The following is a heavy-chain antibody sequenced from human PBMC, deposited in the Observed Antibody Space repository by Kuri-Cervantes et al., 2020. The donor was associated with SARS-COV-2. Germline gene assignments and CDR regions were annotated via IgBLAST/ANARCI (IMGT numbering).Heavy chain of an antibody. D-gene: IGHD4-11*01. CDR3: ARAGYSNYEGYFDY. V-gene: IGHV3-48*04. Sequence: GSLRLSCAASGFTFSSYWVSWVRQAPGKGLEWVSYISSSGSTIYYADSVKGRFTISRDNAKNSLYLQMNSLRAEDTAVYYCARAGYSNYEGYFDYWGQGTLVTVSS. CDR2: ISSSGSTI. J-gene: IGHJ4*02. CDR1: GFTFSSYW.